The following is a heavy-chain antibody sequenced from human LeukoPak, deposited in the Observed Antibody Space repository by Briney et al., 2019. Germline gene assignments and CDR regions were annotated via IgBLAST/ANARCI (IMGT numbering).Heavy chain of an antibody. CDR2: ISSIRNYI. J-gene: IGHJ4*02. Sequence: GGSLRLSCAASKFTFSDYSMSWVRQAPGKGLEWVSSISSIRNYIYYADSVKGRFTVSRDNAKNSLYLQMNSLRVEDTAVYYCARVNPTNSGFYAYWGQGTLVTVSS. CDR3: ARVNPTNSGFYAY. CDR1: KFTFSDYS. V-gene: IGHV3-21*01. D-gene: IGHD3-22*01.